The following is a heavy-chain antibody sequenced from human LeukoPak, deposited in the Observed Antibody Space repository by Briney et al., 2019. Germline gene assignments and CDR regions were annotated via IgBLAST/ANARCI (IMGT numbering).Heavy chain of an antibody. J-gene: IGHJ5*02. D-gene: IGHD6-6*01. Sequence: SETLSLTCTVSGGSISSSSYYCGWIRQPPGKGLEWICSIYYSGSTYYNPSLKSRVTISVDTSKNQFSLKLSSLTAADTAVWYCARHWVTSSSTNWFDPWGQGALVTVSS. V-gene: IGHV4-39*01. CDR1: GGSISSSSYY. CDR3: ARHWVTSSSTNWFDP. CDR2: IYYSGST.